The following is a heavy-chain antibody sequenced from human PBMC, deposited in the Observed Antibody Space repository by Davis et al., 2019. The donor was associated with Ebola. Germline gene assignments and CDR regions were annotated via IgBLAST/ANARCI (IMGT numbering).Heavy chain of an antibody. J-gene: IGHJ4*02. CDR2: ISSSSSYI. CDR3: ARDDGGHTGHDY. V-gene: IGHV3-21*01. D-gene: IGHD2-21*01. CDR1: GFTFSSYS. Sequence: GESLKISCAASGFTFSSYSMNWVRQAPGKGLEWVSSISSSSSYIYYADSVKGRFTISRDNAKNSLYLQMNSLRAEDTAVYYCARDDGGHTGHDYWGQGTLVTVSS.